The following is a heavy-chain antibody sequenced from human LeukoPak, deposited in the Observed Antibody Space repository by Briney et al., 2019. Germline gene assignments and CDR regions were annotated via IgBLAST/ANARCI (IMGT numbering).Heavy chain of an antibody. V-gene: IGHV3-74*01. CDR3: ARGRITFGGVTVFDY. CDR1: GFTFSSYW. J-gene: IGHJ4*02. CDR2: INSDGSST. D-gene: IGHD3-16*02. Sequence: PGGSLRLSCAVSGFTFSSYWMHWVRQAPGKGLVWVSRINSDGSSTSYADCGMSRFTISRDNAKNTLYLQMNSLRAEDTAVYYCARGRITFGGVTVFDYWGQGTLVTVSS.